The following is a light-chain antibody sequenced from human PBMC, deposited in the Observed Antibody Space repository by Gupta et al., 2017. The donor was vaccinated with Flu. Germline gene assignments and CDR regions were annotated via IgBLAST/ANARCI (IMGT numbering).Light chain of an antibody. J-gene: IGKJ4*01. Sequence: DIQMTQSPSSLSASVGDRVIITCQASQDINNYLTWFQQKPGKAPKLLIYDASNLEIGVSSRFSGSGSGTDFTFIISSLQPEDIATYYCHQDHNVPQSFGRGTKVEIK. CDR3: HQDHNVPQS. CDR2: DAS. CDR1: QDINNY. V-gene: IGKV1-33*01.